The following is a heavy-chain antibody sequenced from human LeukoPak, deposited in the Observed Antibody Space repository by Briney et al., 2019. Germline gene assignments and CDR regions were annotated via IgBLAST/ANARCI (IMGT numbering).Heavy chain of an antibody. Sequence: SQTLSLTCTVSGGSISSGGYYWSWIRQPAGKGLEWIGRMYTSGNTNYNPSLKSRVTISVDTSKNQFSLKLSSVTAADTAVYYCARQTGSGLFILPGGQGTLVTVSS. V-gene: IGHV4-61*02. CDR2: MYTSGNT. J-gene: IGHJ4*02. CDR1: GGSISSGGYY. D-gene: IGHD3/OR15-3a*01. CDR3: ARQTGSGLFILP.